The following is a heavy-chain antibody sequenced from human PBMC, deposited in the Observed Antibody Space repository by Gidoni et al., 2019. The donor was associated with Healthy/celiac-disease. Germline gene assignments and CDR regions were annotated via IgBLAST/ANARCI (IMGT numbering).Heavy chain of an antibody. D-gene: IGHD2-15*01. CDR1: GFTFSSYE. Sequence: EVQLVESGGGLVQPGGSLRLSCAASGFTFSSYEMNWVRQAPGKGLEWVSYISSSGSTIYYADSVKSRFTISRDNAKNSLYLQMNSLRAEDTAVYYCARDEGIVVVVAASGAFDIWGQGTMVTVSS. CDR2: ISSSGSTI. V-gene: IGHV3-48*03. CDR3: ARDEGIVVVVAASGAFDI. J-gene: IGHJ3*02.